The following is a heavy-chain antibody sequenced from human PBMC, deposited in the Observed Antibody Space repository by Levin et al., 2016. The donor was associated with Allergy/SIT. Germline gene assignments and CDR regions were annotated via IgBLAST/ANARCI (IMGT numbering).Heavy chain of an antibody. Sequence: VRQMPGKGLEWMGIIYPGDSDTRYSPSFQGQVTISADKSISTAYLQWSSLKASDTAMYYCARQPVEYSSKADYYYYGMDVWGQGTTVTSP. J-gene: IGHJ6*02. CDR2: IYPGDSDT. V-gene: IGHV5-51*01. D-gene: IGHD6-6*01. CDR3: ARQPVEYSSKADYYYYGMDV.